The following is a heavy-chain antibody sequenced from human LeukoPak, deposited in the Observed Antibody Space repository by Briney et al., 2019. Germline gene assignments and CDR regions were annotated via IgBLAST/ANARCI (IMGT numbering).Heavy chain of an antibody. CDR2: IIPIFGTA. V-gene: IGHV1-69*05. CDR3: ARDRLAAFDI. CDR1: GGTFSSYA. J-gene: IGHJ3*02. D-gene: IGHD2-21*01. Sequence: SVKVSCKAPGGTFSSYAISWVRQAPGQGLEWMGGIIPIFGTANYAQTFQGRVTITTDESTSTAYMELSSLRSEDTAVYYCARDRLAAFDIWGQGTMVTVSS.